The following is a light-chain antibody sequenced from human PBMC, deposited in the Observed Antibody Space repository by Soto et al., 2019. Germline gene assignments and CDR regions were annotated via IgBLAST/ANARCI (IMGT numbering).Light chain of an antibody. CDR1: QSLTRNY. CDR2: GAN. CDR3: QQYTKSPLT. V-gene: IGKV3-20*01. J-gene: IGKJ4*01. Sequence: DIVLTQFPGTLSLSPGERATLSRRASQSLTRNYLAWYQQKVGQAPRLLIYGANTRAAGIPDRFSGSGSGTDFTLTISRLEPEDFAVYYCQQYTKSPLTFGGGTKVDIK.